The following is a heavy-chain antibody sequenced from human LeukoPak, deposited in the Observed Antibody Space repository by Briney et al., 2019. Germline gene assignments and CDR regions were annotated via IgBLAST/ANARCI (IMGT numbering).Heavy chain of an antibody. CDR3: ATSSDWPYYFHY. CDR2: VSGSGVAT. CDR1: GFTFSNAW. V-gene: IGHV3-23*01. J-gene: IGHJ4*02. D-gene: IGHD2-21*01. Sequence: GGSLRLSCAASGFTFSNAWMSWVRQAPGKGLEWASTVSGSGVATYFADSVKGRFTISRDNSKNTVFLEMNNLRAEDAAVYYCATSSDWPYYFHYWGQGILVTVSS.